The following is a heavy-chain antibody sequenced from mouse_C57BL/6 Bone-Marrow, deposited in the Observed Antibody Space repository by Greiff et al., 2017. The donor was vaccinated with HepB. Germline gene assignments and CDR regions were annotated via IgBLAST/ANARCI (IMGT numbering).Heavy chain of an antibody. CDR2: IYPRDGST. CDR1: GYTFTSYD. V-gene: IGHV1-85*01. J-gene: IGHJ1*03. Sequence: QVHVKQSGPELVKPGASVKLSCKASGYTFTSYDINWVKQRPGQGLEWIGWIYPRDGSTKYNEKFKGKATLTVDTSSSTAYMELHSLTSEDSAVYFCARKGIYYGHWYFYVWGTGTTVTVSS. D-gene: IGHD1-2*01. CDR3: ARKGIYYGHWYFYV.